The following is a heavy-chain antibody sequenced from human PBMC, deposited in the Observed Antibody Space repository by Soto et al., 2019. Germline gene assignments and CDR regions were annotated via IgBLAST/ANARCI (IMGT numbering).Heavy chain of an antibody. J-gene: IGHJ4*01. CDR3: ARRSGKLVAFDG. D-gene: IGHD6-13*01. CDR1: GFTFSSYS. CDR2: ISSSSSYI. V-gene: IGHV3-21*01. Sequence: EVQLVESGGGLVKPGGSLRLSCAASGFTFSSYSMNWVRQAPGKGLEWVSSISSSSSYIYYADSVKGRFTISRDNAKNSLYLQMNSLRAEDTAVYYCARRSGKLVAFDGWGHGTLVTVSS.